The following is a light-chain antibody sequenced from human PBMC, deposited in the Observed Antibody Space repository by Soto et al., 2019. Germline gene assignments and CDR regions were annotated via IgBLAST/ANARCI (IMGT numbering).Light chain of an antibody. CDR1: TTDIDNYDS. J-gene: IGLJ1*01. Sequence: QSVLTQPPSVSGSPGQSVTISCTATTTDIDNYDSVSWYQQAPGTAPKLIIYDVNNRPSGAPDRFSGSTSGNTASLTISGLKAEDETDYFCSLYSSNGSLVFGPGTKLTVL. CDR2: DVN. V-gene: IGLV2-18*01. CDR3: SLYSSNGSLV.